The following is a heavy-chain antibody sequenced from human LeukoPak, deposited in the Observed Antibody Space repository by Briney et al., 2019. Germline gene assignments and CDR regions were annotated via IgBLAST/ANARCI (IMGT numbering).Heavy chain of an antibody. V-gene: IGHV3-21*01. CDR1: GFTFSSYS. CDR3: ARNYDILTGYYLYYYYYYMDV. Sequence: GGSLRLSCAASGFTFSSYSMNWVRQAPGKGLEWVSSISSSSSYIYYADSVKGRFTISRDNAKNSLYLQMNSLRAEDTAVYCCARNYDILTGYYLYYYYYYMDVWGKGTTVTVSS. D-gene: IGHD3-9*01. J-gene: IGHJ6*03. CDR2: ISSSSSYI.